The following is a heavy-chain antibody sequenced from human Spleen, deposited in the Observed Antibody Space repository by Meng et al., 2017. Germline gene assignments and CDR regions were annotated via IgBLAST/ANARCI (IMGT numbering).Heavy chain of an antibody. D-gene: IGHD2-21*01. CDR2: ISAYNGNT. CDR1: GYPFTSYG. J-gene: IGHJ3*01. V-gene: IGHV1-18*01. Sequence: ASVKVSCKAAGYPFTSYGISWVRQAPGQGLEWMGWISAYNGNTNYAQKLQGRVTMTTDTSMSTAYMELRSLRSDDTAMYYCARDLVKGGRRGNAFDFWGQGTMVTVSS. CDR3: ARDLVKGGRRGNAFDF.